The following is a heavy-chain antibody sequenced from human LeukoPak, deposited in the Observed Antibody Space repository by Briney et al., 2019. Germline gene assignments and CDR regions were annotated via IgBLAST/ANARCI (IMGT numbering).Heavy chain of an antibody. CDR2: IHTSGSA. Sequence: SETLSLTCSVSGSSFNTYYWSWIRQPAGKALEWIGRIHTSGSADYSPSLQSRVTISVEMSKKEFSLKLNSVTSADPAGYYCARDIVYLIDEDYGWGQGILVSVSS. CDR1: GSSFNTYY. V-gene: IGHV4-4*07. J-gene: IGHJ4*02. D-gene: IGHD4-17*01. CDR3: ARDIVYLIDEDYG.